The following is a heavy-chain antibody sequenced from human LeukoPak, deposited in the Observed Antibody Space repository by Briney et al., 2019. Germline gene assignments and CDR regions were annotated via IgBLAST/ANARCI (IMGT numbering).Heavy chain of an antibody. CDR1: GGTFSSYA. J-gene: IGHJ4*02. D-gene: IGHD3-9*01. V-gene: IGHV1-69*13. CDR2: IIPIFGTA. Sequence: SVKVSCKASGGTFSSYAISWVRPAPGQGLEWMGGIIPIFGTANYAQKFQGRVTITADESTSTAYMELSRLRSDDTAVYYCARAKYYDILTGDPGGFDYWGEGTLVTVSS. CDR3: ARAKYYDILTGDPGGFDY.